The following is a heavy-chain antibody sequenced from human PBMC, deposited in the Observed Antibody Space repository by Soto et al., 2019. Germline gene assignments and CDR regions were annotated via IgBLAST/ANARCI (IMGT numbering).Heavy chain of an antibody. J-gene: IGHJ6*02. CDR1: GGSISSGGYY. V-gene: IGHV4-31*03. CDR2: IYYSGST. D-gene: IGHD2-15*01. CDR3: ARGEGYCSGGSCYRIYYYYGMDV. Sequence: QVQLQESGPGLVKPSQTLSLTCTVSGGSISSGGYYWSWIRQHPGKGLEWIGYIYYSGSTYYNPSLTSRVTRRVDTSKNQCSRKLSSVTAADTAVYYCARGEGYCSGGSCYRIYYYYGMDVWGQGTTVTVSS.